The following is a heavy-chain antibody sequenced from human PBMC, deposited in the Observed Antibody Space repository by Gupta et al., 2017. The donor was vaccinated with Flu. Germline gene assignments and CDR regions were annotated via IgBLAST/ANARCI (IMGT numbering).Heavy chain of an antibody. CDR3: RWWDFGLDA. J-gene: IGHJ6*02. D-gene: IGHD2-15*01. Sequence: EVQLVESGGGLVQPGGSLRLSCAASGFTLTGYWIHWVRQAPGKGPVWVSRINGDGSYTTYADSVQGRFTIARDNAKNTVYLQMNSLTAEDTSMYDGRWWDFGLDAWGQGTTVPVS. V-gene: IGHV3-74*01. CDR1: GFTLTGYW. CDR2: INGDGSYT.